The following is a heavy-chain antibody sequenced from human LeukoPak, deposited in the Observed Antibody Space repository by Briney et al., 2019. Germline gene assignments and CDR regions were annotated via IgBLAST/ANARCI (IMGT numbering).Heavy chain of an antibody. CDR3: ARGRPHGNDY. CDR2: IAGDGSST. V-gene: IGHV3-74*01. D-gene: IGHD4-23*01. CDR1: GFTFSSYW. Sequence: PGGSLRLSCAASGFTFSSYWMNWVRQAPGKGLVWVSRIAGDGSSTTYADSVKGRFCISRDNAKNTLYLQMNSLRVEDTAVYYCARGRPHGNDYWGQGTLVTVSS. J-gene: IGHJ4*02.